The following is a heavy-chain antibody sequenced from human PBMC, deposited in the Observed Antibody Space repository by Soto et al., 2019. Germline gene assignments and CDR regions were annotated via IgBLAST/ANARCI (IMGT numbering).Heavy chain of an antibody. J-gene: IGHJ6*03. V-gene: IGHV1-18*01. CDR2: ISAYNGNT. CDR3: ASVSEEVVVAAHYHYYYYMDV. Sequence: QVQLVQSGAEVKKPGASVKVSCKASGYTFTSYGISWVRQAPGQGLEWMGWISAYNGNTNYAQKLQGRVTMTTDTSTSTAYMELRSLRSDDTAVYYCASVSEEVVVAAHYHYYYYMDVWGKGTTVTVSS. D-gene: IGHD2-15*01. CDR1: GYTFTSYG.